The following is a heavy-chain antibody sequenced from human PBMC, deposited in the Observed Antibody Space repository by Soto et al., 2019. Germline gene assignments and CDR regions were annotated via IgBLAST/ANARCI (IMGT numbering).Heavy chain of an antibody. Sequence: GASVKVSCKASGYTFTSYGISWVGQAPGQGLEWMGWISAYNGNTNYAQKLQGRVTMTTDTSTSTAYMELRSLRSDDTAVYYCARDQWIQLWSTGENYYYYGMDVWG. D-gene: IGHD5-18*01. J-gene: IGHJ6*02. CDR3: ARDQWIQLWSTGENYYYYGMDV. CDR1: GYTFTSYG. V-gene: IGHV1-18*01. CDR2: ISAYNGNT.